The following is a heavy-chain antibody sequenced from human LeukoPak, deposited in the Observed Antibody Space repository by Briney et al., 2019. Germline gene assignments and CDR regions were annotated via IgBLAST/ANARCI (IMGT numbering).Heavy chain of an antibody. CDR3: ARARGYLTGYYFDY. D-gene: IGHD3-9*01. V-gene: IGHV3-23*01. CDR1: GFTVSSNY. J-gene: IGHJ4*02. Sequence: PGGSLRLSCAASGFTVSSNYMSWVRQAPGKGLEWVSAISSSGGSTYYADSVKGRFTISRDNSKNTLYLQMNSLRAEDTAIYYCARARGYLTGYYFDYWGQGTLVTVSS. CDR2: ISSSGGST.